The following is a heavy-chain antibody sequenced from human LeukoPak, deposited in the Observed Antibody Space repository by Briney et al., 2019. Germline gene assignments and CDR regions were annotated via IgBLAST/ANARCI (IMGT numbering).Heavy chain of an antibody. Sequence: GGSLRLSCAAAGFTFSSYAMSWVRQAPGKGLEWVSAISGSGGSTYYADSVKGRFTISRDNSKNTLYLQMNSLRAEDTAVYYCARLGYGGSGSYSNYYFDYWGQGTLVTVSS. CDR2: ISGSGGST. CDR3: ARLGYGGSGSYSNYYFDY. J-gene: IGHJ4*02. V-gene: IGHV3-23*01. D-gene: IGHD1-26*01. CDR1: GFTFSSYA.